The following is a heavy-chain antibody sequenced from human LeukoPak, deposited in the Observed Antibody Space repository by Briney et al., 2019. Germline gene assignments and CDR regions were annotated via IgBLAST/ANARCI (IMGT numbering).Heavy chain of an antibody. V-gene: IGHV1-2*02. CDR1: GYTFTGYY. CDR3: ATHDYGDNWFDP. J-gene: IGHJ5*02. D-gene: IGHD4-17*01. CDR2: INPNSGGT. Sequence: ASVKVSCKASGYTFTGYYMRWVRQAPGQGLEWMGWINPNSGGTNYAQKFQGRVTMTRDTSISTAYMELSRLRSDDTAVYYCATHDYGDNWFDPWGQGTLVTVSS.